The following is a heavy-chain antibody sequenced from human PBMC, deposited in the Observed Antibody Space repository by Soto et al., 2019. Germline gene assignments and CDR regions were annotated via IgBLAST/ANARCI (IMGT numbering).Heavy chain of an antibody. D-gene: IGHD1-26*01. CDR2: ISYDGSNK. CDR3: AKVGAKSADAFDI. V-gene: IGHV3-30*18. CDR1: GFTFSSYG. Sequence: PGGSLRLSCAASGFTFSSYGMHWVRQAPGKGLEWVAVISYDGSNKYYADSVKGRFTISRDNSKNTLYLQMNSLRAEDTAVYYCAKVGAKSADAFDIWGQGTMVTVSS. J-gene: IGHJ3*02.